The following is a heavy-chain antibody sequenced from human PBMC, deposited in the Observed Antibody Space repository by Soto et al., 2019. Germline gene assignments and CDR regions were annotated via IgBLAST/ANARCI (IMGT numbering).Heavy chain of an antibody. CDR3: ARGGAARRGPRFDP. CDR1: GGSFSGYY. V-gene: IGHV4-34*01. CDR2: INHSGST. J-gene: IGHJ5*02. D-gene: IGHD6-6*01. Sequence: SETLSLTCAVYGGSFSGYYWSWIRQPPGKGLEWIGEINHSGSTNYNPSLKSRVTISVDTSKNQFSLKLSSVTAADTVVYYCARGGAARRGPRFDPWGQGTLVTVSS.